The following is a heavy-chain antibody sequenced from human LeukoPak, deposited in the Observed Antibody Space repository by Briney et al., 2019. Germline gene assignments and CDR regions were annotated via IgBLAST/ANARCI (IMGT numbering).Heavy chain of an antibody. V-gene: IGHV3-23*01. CDR1: GFTFSSYA. D-gene: IGHD6-19*01. Sequence: GGSLRLSCAASGFTFSSYAMSWVRQAPGKGLEWVSAISGSGGSTYYADSVKGRFTFSRDNSKNTLYLQMNSLRAEDTAVYYCAKTGAYSSGWYGRVVVAQRDYYFDYWGQGTLVTASS. CDR3: AKTGAYSSGWYGRVVVAQRDYYFDY. J-gene: IGHJ4*02. CDR2: ISGSGGST.